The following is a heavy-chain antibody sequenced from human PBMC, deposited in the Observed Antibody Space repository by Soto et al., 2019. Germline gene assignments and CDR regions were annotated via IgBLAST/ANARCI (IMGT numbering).Heavy chain of an antibody. CDR1: GFTFSSYG. Sequence: ESGGGVVQPGRSLRLSCAASGFTFSSYGMHWVRQAPGKGLEWVAVISFDGSNKNIADSVKGRFTISKDNSKNTLYLQMNSLRAEDTAVYYCAREYSSSSRYYYGMDVWGQGTTVTVSS. CDR3: AREYSSSSRYYYGMDV. J-gene: IGHJ6*02. CDR2: ISFDGSNK. V-gene: IGHV3-30*03. D-gene: IGHD6-6*01.